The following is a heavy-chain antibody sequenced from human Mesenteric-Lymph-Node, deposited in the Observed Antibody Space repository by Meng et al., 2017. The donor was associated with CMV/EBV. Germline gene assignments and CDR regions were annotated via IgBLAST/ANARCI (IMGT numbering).Heavy chain of an antibody. CDR3: AKDPSYGDYR. V-gene: IGHV3-7*03. D-gene: IGHD4-17*01. CDR2: IKYDGSEK. J-gene: IGHJ5*02. Sequence: GGSLRLSCAASGFTFSSYWMAWVRRAPGKGLEWVAHIKYDGSEKYYVDSVKGRFTISRDNSENTLYLQMNSLRAEDTAVYYCAKDPSYGDYRWGQGTLVTVSS. CDR1: GFTFSSYW.